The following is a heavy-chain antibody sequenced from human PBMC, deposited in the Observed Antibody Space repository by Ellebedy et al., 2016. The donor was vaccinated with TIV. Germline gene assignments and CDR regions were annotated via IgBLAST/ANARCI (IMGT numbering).Heavy chain of an antibody. CDR1: GGSISDYY. CDR3: ARGRDYYDLGSYYNFDY. Sequence: SETLSLTCTVSGGSISDYYWSWIRQSPGKGLEWIGSVFYSGSTNYNPSLESRVTVSIDTSKNKFSLKLSSMTAADTAVYYCARGRDYYDLGSYYNFDYWGQGTLVTVSS. J-gene: IGHJ4*02. D-gene: IGHD3-10*01. V-gene: IGHV4-59*01. CDR2: VFYSGST.